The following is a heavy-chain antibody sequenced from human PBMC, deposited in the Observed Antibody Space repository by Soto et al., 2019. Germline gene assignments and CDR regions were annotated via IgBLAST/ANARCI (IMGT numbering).Heavy chain of an antibody. CDR3: VRVNWGQYYFDY. Sequence: QVQLVESGGGVVQPGRSLRLSCAASGFTFSSYAMHWVRQAPGKGLEWVAVISYDGRNKYYADSVKGRFTISRDNSKNTLYLQMNSLRAEDTAVYYCVRVNWGQYYFDYWGQGTLVTVSS. CDR1: GFTFSSYA. D-gene: IGHD7-27*01. V-gene: IGHV3-30-3*01. J-gene: IGHJ4*02. CDR2: ISYDGRNK.